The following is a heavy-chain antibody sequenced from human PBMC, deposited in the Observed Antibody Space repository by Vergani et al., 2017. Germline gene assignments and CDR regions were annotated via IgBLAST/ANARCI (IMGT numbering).Heavy chain of an antibody. D-gene: IGHD3-10*01. Sequence: QVQLVESGGGVVQPGRSLRLSCAASGFTFSSYGMHWVRQAPGKGLEWVAVIWYDGSNKYYADSVKGRFTISRDNSKNTLYLQMNSLRAEDTAVYYCAKSSGWFGELFKSSSDYFDYWGQGTLVTVSS. CDR1: GFTFSSYG. J-gene: IGHJ4*02. V-gene: IGHV3-33*06. CDR2: IWYDGSNK. CDR3: AKSSGWFGELFKSSSDYFDY.